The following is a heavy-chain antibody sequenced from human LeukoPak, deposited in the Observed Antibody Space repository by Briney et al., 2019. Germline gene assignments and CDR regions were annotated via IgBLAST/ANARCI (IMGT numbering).Heavy chain of an antibody. J-gene: IGHJ4*02. V-gene: IGHV1-69*01. CDR1: GGTFSSYA. D-gene: IGHD2-2*03. CDR3: ARGGGYCSSTSCFDY. CDR2: IIPIFGTA. Sequence: GSSVKVSCKASGGTFSSYAISWVRRAPGQGREWMGGIIPIFGTANYAQKFQGRVTITADESTSTAYMELSSLRSEDTAVYYCARGGGYCSSTSCFDYWGQGTLVTVSS.